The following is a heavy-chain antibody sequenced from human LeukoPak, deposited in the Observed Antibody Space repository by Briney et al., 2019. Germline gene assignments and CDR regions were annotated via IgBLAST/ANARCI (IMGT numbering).Heavy chain of an antibody. J-gene: IGHJ3*02. D-gene: IGHD3-22*01. CDR3: ARARNYYDSSDYYYEGDAFDI. CDR1: GGSISSYH. Sequence: SETLSLTCTVSGGSISSYHWSWIRQPPGKGLECIGLIYYSGSTNYNPSLKSRVTISVDTSKNQFSLKLSSVTAADTAVYYCARARNYYDSSDYYYEGDAFDIWGQGTMVTVPS. CDR2: IYYSGST. V-gene: IGHV4-59*01.